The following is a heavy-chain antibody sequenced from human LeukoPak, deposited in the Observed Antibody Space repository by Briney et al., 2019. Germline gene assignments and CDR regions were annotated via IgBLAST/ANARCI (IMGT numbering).Heavy chain of an antibody. D-gene: IGHD3-22*01. CDR3: ARDSSGYYYDY. J-gene: IGHJ4*02. CDR1: GLTLSSNY. V-gene: IGHV3-66*01. CDR2: IYSGGST. Sequence: GGSLRLSCAASGLTLSSNYMSWVRQAPGKGLEWVSVIYSGGSTYYADSVKGRFTISRDNSKNTLYLQMNRLRGEDTAVYYCARDSSGYYYDYWGQGTLVTVSS.